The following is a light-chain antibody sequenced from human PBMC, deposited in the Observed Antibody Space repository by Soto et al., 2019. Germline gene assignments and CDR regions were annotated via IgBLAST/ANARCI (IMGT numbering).Light chain of an antibody. CDR2: SAS. Sequence: EIVLTQSPGTLSLSPGERVTLSCRASQSVSSNYLAWYQQKPGQAPRLLIYSASSRATGIPDRFSGSGSGTDFTLTISRLEPEDFAVHYCQQYGGSPRVTFGGGTKVEIK. CDR1: QSVSSNY. CDR3: QQYGGSPRVT. J-gene: IGKJ4*01. V-gene: IGKV3-20*01.